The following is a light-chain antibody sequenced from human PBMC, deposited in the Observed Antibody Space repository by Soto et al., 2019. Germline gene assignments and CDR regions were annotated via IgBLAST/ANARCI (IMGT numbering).Light chain of an antibody. CDR1: QSVGRNF. V-gene: IGKV3-20*01. J-gene: IGKJ4*01. Sequence: EIVLTQSPGTLSLSPGESTTLSCRASQSVGRNFLAWYQQKPGRAPRLLIHGASYRATGIPDRFSGSGSETDFTLTISRLGPEDSAVYYCHQYAASPLTFGGGTKVEIK. CDR2: GAS. CDR3: HQYAASPLT.